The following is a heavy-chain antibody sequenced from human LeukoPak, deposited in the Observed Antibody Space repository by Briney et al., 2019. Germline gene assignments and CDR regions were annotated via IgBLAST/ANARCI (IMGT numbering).Heavy chain of an antibody. Sequence: GASVKASCKASGYTFTNYAVNWVRQAPGQGLEWMGWINTNTGNPTYAQGFTGRFVFSLDTSVSTAYLQISSLKAEDTAVYYCAGPSSDYCSGGSCYAIFDYWGQGTLVTVSS. J-gene: IGHJ4*02. V-gene: IGHV7-4-1*02. CDR2: INTNTGNP. CDR1: GYTFTNYA. D-gene: IGHD2-15*01. CDR3: AGPSSDYCSGGSCYAIFDY.